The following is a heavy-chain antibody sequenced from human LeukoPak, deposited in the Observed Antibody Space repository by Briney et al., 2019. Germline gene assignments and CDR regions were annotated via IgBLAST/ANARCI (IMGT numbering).Heavy chain of an antibody. V-gene: IGHV3-72*01. CDR3: ARGTVHSGRRWYIDL. J-gene: IGHJ2*01. CDR1: GFTFSDHY. CDR2: IRNKANSYST. Sequence: QPGGSLRLSCVVSGFTFSDHYMDWVRQAPGKGLEWVGRIRNKANSYSTEYAASVKDRFTISRDDSTNSLYLQMNSLKTEDTAVYYCARGTVHSGRRWYIDLWGRGTLVTVSS. D-gene: IGHD1-26*01.